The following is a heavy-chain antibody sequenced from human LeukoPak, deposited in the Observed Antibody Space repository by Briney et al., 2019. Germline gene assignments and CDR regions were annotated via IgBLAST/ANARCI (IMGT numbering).Heavy chain of an antibody. CDR2: IKSKTDGGTT. D-gene: IGHD1-26*01. V-gene: IGHV3-15*01. CDR3: TTDLPTSGSYSNDF. CDR1: GFTFSNAW. J-gene: IGHJ4*02. Sequence: GGSLRLSCAASGFTFSNAWMSWVRQAPGKGLEWVGRIKSKTDGGTTDYAAPVKGRFTISRDDSKNTLYLQMNSLQTEDTAVYYCTTDLPTSGSYSNDFWGQGTLVTVSS.